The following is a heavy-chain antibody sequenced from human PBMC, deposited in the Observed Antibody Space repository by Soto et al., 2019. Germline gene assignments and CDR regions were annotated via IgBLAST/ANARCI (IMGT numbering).Heavy chain of an antibody. Sequence: GGSLRLSCAASGFTFSDYYISWMRQAPGKGLEWVSYISSSSSYTNYADSVKGRFTISRDNAKNSLYLQMNSLRAEDTAVYYCARGGGLRFLERLYSDYYYGMDVWGQGTTVT. CDR3: ARGGGLRFLERLYSDYYYGMDV. V-gene: IGHV3-11*06. J-gene: IGHJ6*02. CDR1: GFTFSDYY. D-gene: IGHD3-3*01. CDR2: ISSSSSYT.